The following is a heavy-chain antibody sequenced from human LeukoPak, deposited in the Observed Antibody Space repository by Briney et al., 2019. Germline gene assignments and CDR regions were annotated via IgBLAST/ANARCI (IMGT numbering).Heavy chain of an antibody. D-gene: IGHD3-10*01. J-gene: IGHJ3*02. Sequence: SETLSLTCSVSGYSISSGYYWGWIRQPPGKGLEWIGTIHHSGSADDNPSLKSRVSISLDTSKNQFSLKLSSVTAADTAVYYCAREGTGGAFDIWGQGTMVTVSS. CDR1: GYSISSGYY. V-gene: IGHV4-38-2*02. CDR3: AREGTGGAFDI. CDR2: IHHSGSA.